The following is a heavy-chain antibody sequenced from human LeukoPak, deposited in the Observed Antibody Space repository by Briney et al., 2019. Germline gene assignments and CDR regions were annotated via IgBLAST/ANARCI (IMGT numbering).Heavy chain of an antibody. J-gene: IGHJ4*02. CDR1: GFTFSSYA. CDR3: ARGGLFKYFFDY. V-gene: IGHV3-23*05. D-gene: IGHD2-15*01. Sequence: PGGSLRLSCAASGFTFSSYAMSWARQAPGKGLEWVSVINSSGHNTYYADSVKGRFTISRDNAKNMLYLQMNSLRAEDTAVYYCARGGLFKYFFDYWGQGTPVTVSS. CDR2: INSSGHNT.